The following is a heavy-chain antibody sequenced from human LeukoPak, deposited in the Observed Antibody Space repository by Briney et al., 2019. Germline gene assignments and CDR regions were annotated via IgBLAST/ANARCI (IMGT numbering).Heavy chain of an antibody. Sequence: GGTLRLSCAASAFTFSSYGMSWVRQAPGKGLEWVSAISGDGRDIFYADAVKGRFTISRDNSKKPLYLQMKSLRAEDTAVYYCAKDRLTMVRGTPFDYWGQGPLVTVSS. CDR2: ISGDGRDI. CDR1: AFTFSSYG. J-gene: IGHJ4*02. CDR3: AKDRLTMVRGTPFDY. V-gene: IGHV3-23*01. D-gene: IGHD3-10*01.